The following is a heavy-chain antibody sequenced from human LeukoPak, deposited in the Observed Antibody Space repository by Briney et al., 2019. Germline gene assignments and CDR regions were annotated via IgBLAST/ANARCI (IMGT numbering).Heavy chain of an antibody. Sequence: VASVKVSCKASGYTFTGDYIHWVRQAPGQGIEWMGWINPNSGGTNYAQKFQGRVTMTRDTSISTAYMELSGLRSDDTAVFYCARDNSCSSSSCGNSYMDVWGKGTTVTVSS. CDR2: INPNSGGT. CDR3: ARDNSCSSSSCGNSYMDV. J-gene: IGHJ6*03. D-gene: IGHD2-2*01. V-gene: IGHV1-2*02. CDR1: GYTFTGDY.